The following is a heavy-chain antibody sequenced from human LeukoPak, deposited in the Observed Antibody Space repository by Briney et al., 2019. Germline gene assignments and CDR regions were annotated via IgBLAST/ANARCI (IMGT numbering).Heavy chain of an antibody. V-gene: IGHV3-7*01. D-gene: IGHD6-19*01. CDR2: IKQDGSEK. CDR3: ARYGWYDAFDI. CDR1: GFTFSSYS. Sequence: GGSLRLSCAASGFTFSSYSMNWVRQAPGKGLEWVANIKQDGSEKYYVDSVKGRFTISRDNAKNSLYLQMNSLRAEDTAVYYCARYGWYDAFDIWGQGTMVTVSS. J-gene: IGHJ3*02.